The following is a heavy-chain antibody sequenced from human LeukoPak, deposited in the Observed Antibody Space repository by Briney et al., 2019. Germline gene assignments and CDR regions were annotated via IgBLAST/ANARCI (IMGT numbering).Heavy chain of an antibody. D-gene: IGHD6-19*01. V-gene: IGHV4-34*01. J-gene: IGHJ4*02. Sequence: PSETLSLTCAVYGGSFSGYYWSWIRQPPGKGLEWIGEINHSGSTNYNPSLKSRVTISVDTSKNQFSLKLSSVTAADTAVYYCARGGGSSGWPYFDYWGQGTLVTVSS. CDR1: GGSFSGYY. CDR2: INHSGST. CDR3: ARGGGSSGWPYFDY.